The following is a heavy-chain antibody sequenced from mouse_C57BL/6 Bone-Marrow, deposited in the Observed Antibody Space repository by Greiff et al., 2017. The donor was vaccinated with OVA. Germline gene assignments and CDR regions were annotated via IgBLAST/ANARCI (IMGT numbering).Heavy chain of an antibody. Sequence: VQLQQPGAELVMPGASVKLSCKASGYTFTSYWMHWVKQRPGQGLEWIGEIDPSDSYTNYNQKFKGKSTLTVDKSSSTAYMQLSSLTSEDSAVYYCARVTTVVAPYYVDYWGQGTTLTVSS. CDR2: IDPSDSYT. J-gene: IGHJ2*01. CDR1: GYTFTSYW. V-gene: IGHV1-69*01. D-gene: IGHD1-1*01. CDR3: ARVTTVVAPYYVDY.